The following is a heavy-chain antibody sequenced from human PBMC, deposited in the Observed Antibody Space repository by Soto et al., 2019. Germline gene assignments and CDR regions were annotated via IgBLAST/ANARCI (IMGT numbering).Heavy chain of an antibody. Sequence: SETLSLTCAVSGGSISSGGYSWSWIRQSPGKGLEWIGYIYQSGSTYYNPSLKSRVTISVDRSKNQFSLKLSSVTAADTAVYYCARRRGFPYYYGMDVWGQGTTVTVSS. CDR1: GGSISSGGYS. D-gene: IGHD5-12*01. CDR2: IYQSGST. V-gene: IGHV4-30-2*06. CDR3: ARRRGFPYYYGMDV. J-gene: IGHJ6*02.